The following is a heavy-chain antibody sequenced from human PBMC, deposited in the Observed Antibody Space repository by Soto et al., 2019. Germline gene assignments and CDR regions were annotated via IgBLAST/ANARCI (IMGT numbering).Heavy chain of an antibody. CDR2: INPANGYT. J-gene: IGHJ2*01. CDR1: AYTSTRYA. D-gene: IGHD1-1*01. Sequence: ASVKVSCKPSAYTSTRYAIHWVRQAPGQRLEWMAWINPANGYTKYSQKFQDRVTVTRDTSASTVYMELTSLRSEDTAVYFCARQNNPYSYIDLWGRGTLVTVSS. V-gene: IGHV1-3*01. CDR3: ARQNNPYSYIDL.